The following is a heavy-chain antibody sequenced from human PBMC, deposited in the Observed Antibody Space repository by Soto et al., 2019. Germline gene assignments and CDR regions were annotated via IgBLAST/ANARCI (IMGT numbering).Heavy chain of an antibody. D-gene: IGHD1-1*01. V-gene: IGHV3-23*01. CDR3: AKESKVMRTGTRTQPYYFDY. CDR1: GFTFSSYA. Sequence: GGSLRLSCAASGFTFSSYAMSWVHQAPGKGLEWVSAISGSGGSTYYADSVKGRFTISRDNSKNTLYLQMNSLRAEDTAVYYCAKESKVMRTGTRTQPYYFDYWGQGTLVTVSS. J-gene: IGHJ4*02. CDR2: ISGSGGST.